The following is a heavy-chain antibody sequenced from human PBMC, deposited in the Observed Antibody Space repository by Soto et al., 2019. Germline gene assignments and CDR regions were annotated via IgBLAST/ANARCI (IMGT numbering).Heavy chain of an antibody. J-gene: IGHJ5*02. CDR1: RCSISSSSSY. CDR3: ARQPRSTATVTSVITWFDP. D-gene: IGHD5-18*01. Sequence: QLQLQESGPGLVKPSETLSLTCTVSRCSISSSSSYWGWIRQPPGQGLEWSGYFYYSGSTYYNTSLNMRDNMSVDTSKNESALNPNSLTAAEWAVYYCARQPRSTATVTSVITWFDPLGHGSLVTVTS. CDR2: FYYSGST. V-gene: IGHV4-39*01.